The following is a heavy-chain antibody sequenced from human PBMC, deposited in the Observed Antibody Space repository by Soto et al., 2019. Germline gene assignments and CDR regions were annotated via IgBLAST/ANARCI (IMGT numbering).Heavy chain of an antibody. J-gene: IGHJ4*02. V-gene: IGHV3-23*01. CDR3: AKARGSSPPAPGTY. CDR1: GFTFSSYA. D-gene: IGHD2-2*01. Sequence: GGALRLSCAASGFTFSSYAMSWVRQAPGKGLEWVSAIFGNSGGTYYEASVRGRFTISRDNSKNTLYLQMSSLRAEDTAVYYCAKARGSSPPAPGTYWGQGTLVTVSS. CDR2: IFGNSGGT.